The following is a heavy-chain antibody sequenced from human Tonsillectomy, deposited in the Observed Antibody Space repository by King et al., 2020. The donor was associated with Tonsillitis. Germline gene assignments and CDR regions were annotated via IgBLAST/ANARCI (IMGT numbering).Heavy chain of an antibody. J-gene: IGHJ6*02. V-gene: IGHV3-11*01. CDR3: ARDDYGGDYYYGMDV. Sequence: VQLVESGGGLVKPGGSLRLSCAASGFTFSNYYMSWSRQAPGKGLEWVLNISSSVGNINYDYSVKGRFTISRDNAKNSLYLQMNSLRAEDTAVYYCARDDYGGDYYYGMDVWGQGTTVTVSS. CDR2: ISSSVGNI. CDR1: GFTFSNYY. D-gene: IGHD4-23*01.